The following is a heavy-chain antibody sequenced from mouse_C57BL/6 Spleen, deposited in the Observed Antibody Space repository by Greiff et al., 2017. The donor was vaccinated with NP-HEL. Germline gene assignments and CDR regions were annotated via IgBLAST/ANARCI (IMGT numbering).Heavy chain of an antibody. CDR3: ARSEIYYGNYWYFDV. CDR2: IYPRDGST. CDR1: GYTFTSYD. J-gene: IGHJ1*03. V-gene: IGHV1-85*01. Sequence: VKLVESGPELVKPGASVKLSCKASGYTFTSYDINWVKQRPGQGLEWIGWIYPRDGSTKYNEKFKGKATLTVDTSSSTAYMELHSLTSEDSAVYFCARSEIYYGNYWYFDVWGTGTTVTVSS. D-gene: IGHD2-1*01.